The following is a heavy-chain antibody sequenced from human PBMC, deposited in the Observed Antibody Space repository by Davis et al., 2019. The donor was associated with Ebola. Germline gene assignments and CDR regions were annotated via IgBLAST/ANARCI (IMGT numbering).Heavy chain of an antibody. CDR1: GFTFSSYS. CDR3: ATDRNWDFDY. D-gene: IGHD7-27*01. CDR2: ISDSSTTI. Sequence: PGGSLRLSCAASGFTFSSYSMNWVRQAPGKGLEWVLYISDSSTTIYYADSVKGRFTISRDNAKNSLYLQMNSLRDEDTAVYYCATDRNWDFDYWGQGTLVTVSS. V-gene: IGHV3-48*02. J-gene: IGHJ4*02.